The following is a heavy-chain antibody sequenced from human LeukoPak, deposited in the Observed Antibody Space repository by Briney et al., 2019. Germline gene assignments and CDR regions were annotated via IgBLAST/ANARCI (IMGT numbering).Heavy chain of an antibody. CDR3: ARGFVVVPAAIRWNWFDP. CDR2: IYTSGST. J-gene: IGHJ5*02. V-gene: IGHV4-4*07. D-gene: IGHD2-2*02. CDR1: GGSISSYY. Sequence: PSETLSLTCTVSGGSISSYYWSWIRQPAGKGLEWIGRIYTSGSTNYNPSLKSRVTMSVDTSKNQFSLKLSSVTAADTAVYYCARGFVVVPAAIRWNWFDPWGQGTLVTVSS.